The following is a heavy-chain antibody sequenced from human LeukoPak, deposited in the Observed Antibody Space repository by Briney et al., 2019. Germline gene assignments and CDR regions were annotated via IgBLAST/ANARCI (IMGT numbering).Heavy chain of an antibody. CDR2: INHSGST. V-gene: IGHV4-34*01. CDR1: GGSFSGYY. CDR3: ARQYSSSSDFDY. Sequence: KPSETLSLTCAVYGGSFSGYYWSWIRQPPGKGLEWIGEINHSGSTNYNPSLKSRVTISVDTSKNQFSLKLSSVTAADTAVYYCARQYSSSSDFDYWSQGTLVTVSS. D-gene: IGHD6-13*01. J-gene: IGHJ4*02.